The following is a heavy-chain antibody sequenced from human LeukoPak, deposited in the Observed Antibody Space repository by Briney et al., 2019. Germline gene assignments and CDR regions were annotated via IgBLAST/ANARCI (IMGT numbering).Heavy chain of an antibody. CDR3: ARGVYSSSSVNWFDP. D-gene: IGHD6-6*01. CDR2: IKPSGGST. J-gene: IGHJ5*02. V-gene: IGHV1-46*01. CDR1: GYTFTSYY. Sequence: GASVKLSCKPSGYTFTSYYMNWVRRAPGQGRGWMGKIKPSGGSTTYAQKFQGRVTMTRDTSTSTVYMELSSLRSEDTAVYYCARGVYSSSSVNWFDPWGQGTLVTVSS.